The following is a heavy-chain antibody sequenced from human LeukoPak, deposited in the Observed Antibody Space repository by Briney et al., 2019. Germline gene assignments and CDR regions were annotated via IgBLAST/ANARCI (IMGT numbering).Heavy chain of an antibody. CDR3: ALVFCEIGTRRGYCYFDF. D-gene: IGHD5-18*01. V-gene: IGHV3-48*03. CDR2: ISSSGGAI. CDR1: GFTFSSYE. Sequence: PGGSLRLSCADSGFTFSSYEMNWVRQAPGKGLERVSYISSSGGAIHYAESVKGRFTISRDNAKNSLYLQMISLRAEDTAVYYCALVFCEIGTRRGYCYFDFGGQGTLVTVSS. J-gene: IGHJ4*02.